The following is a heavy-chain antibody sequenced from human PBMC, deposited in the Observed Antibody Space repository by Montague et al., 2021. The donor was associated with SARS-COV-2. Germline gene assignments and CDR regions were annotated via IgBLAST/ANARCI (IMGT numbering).Heavy chain of an antibody. V-gene: IGHV3-23*01. CDR1: GFPFNPYT. D-gene: IGHD2-8*01. Sequence: SLRLSGAASGFPFNPYTMTWVRQAPGKGLEWVSSIFGSGAGTYYSDSVXGRFTISRDNSKNTLYLQLHSLRAEDTAVYYCAKNGGSGSLVYWYFDLWGRGTPVAVSS. J-gene: IGHJ2*01. CDR3: AKNGGSGSLVYWYFDL. CDR2: IFGSGAGT.